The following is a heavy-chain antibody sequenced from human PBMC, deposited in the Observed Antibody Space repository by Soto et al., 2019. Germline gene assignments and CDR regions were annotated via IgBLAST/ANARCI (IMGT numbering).Heavy chain of an antibody. D-gene: IGHD6-13*01. Sequence: PSETLSLTCAVFGGSFSGYYWSWIRQPPGKGLEWIGEITHSGSTYYNPSLESRVIISVDTSKNQFSLKLTSVTAADTAVYYCARGDVAASIHLWGQGTLVTVSS. CDR1: GGSFSGYY. V-gene: IGHV4-34*01. CDR2: ITHSGST. CDR3: ARGDVAASIHL. J-gene: IGHJ1*01.